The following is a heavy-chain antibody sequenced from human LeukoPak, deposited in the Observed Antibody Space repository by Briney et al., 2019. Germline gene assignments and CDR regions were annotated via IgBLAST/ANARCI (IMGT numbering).Heavy chain of an antibody. Sequence: GGSLRLPYAASGFTFSSYSMNSDRQAPGKGLEWVSSISSSSSYIYYADSVKGRFTISRDNAKNSLYLQMNSLRAEDTAVYYCARDWWGSMVRGVISAGYWGQGTLVTVSS. V-gene: IGHV3-21*01. CDR3: ARDWWGSMVRGVISAGY. CDR1: GFTFSSYS. CDR2: ISSSSSYI. J-gene: IGHJ4*02. D-gene: IGHD3-10*01.